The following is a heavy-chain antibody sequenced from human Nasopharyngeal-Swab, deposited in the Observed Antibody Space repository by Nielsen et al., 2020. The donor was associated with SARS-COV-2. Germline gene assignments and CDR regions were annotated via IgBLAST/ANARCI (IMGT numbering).Heavy chain of an antibody. V-gene: IGHV1-46*01. CDR3: ARDGDILVVVAATLGFDF. J-gene: IGHJ6*02. CDR2: IIPSGGST. CDR1: GYKFTSYF. D-gene: IGHD2-15*01. Sequence: ASVKVSCKASGYKFTSYFIHWVRQAPGQGLEWMGVIIPSGGSTRYAQKFQGRVSMTSDTSTNTVYMELNSLKSEDTVVYYCARDGDILVVVAATLGFDFWGQGTTVTVSS.